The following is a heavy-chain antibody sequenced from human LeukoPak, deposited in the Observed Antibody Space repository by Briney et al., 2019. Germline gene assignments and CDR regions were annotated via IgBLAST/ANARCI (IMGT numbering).Heavy chain of an antibody. D-gene: IGHD2-2*01. CDR2: ISSSGTTT. J-gene: IGHJ3*02. V-gene: IGHV3-11*04. Sequence: GGSLRLSCTASGFTFGDYAMSWVRQAPGKGLEWVSYISSSGTTTYYADSVKGRSTISRDNAKNSLYLQVNSLRAEDTAVYYCARGGHCSSSSCYLGAFDIWGQGTMVTVSS. CDR1: GFTFGDYA. CDR3: ARGGHCSSSSCYLGAFDI.